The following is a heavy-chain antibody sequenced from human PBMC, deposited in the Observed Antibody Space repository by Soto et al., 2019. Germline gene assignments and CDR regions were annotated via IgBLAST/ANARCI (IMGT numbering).Heavy chain of an antibody. V-gene: IGHV3-23*01. J-gene: IGHJ3*02. Sequence: EVQLLESGGGLVQPGGSLRLSCAASGFTFSSYAMSWVRQAPGKGLEWVSAISGSGGSTYYADSVKGRFTISRDNSKNTLYLQMNSLRAEDTAVYYCAKEQWELLIPLYDAFDIWVQGTMVTVSS. D-gene: IGHD1-26*01. CDR3: AKEQWELLIPLYDAFDI. CDR2: ISGSGGST. CDR1: GFTFSSYA.